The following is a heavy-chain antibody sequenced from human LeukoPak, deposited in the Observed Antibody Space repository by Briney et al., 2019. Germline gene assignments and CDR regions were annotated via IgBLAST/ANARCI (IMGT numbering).Heavy chain of an antibody. V-gene: IGHV3-48*01. CDR3: VRVKGSYFDY. Sequence: QTGGSLRLSCAASGFPLSSYSINWVRQAPGKGLEWVLYISSSGSAIYYVDSVKGRFTVSRDNAKNSLFLQMNSPRAEDTAVYYCVRVKGSYFDYWGQGALVTVSS. J-gene: IGHJ4*02. CDR2: ISSSGSAI. CDR1: GFPLSSYS. D-gene: IGHD2-15*01.